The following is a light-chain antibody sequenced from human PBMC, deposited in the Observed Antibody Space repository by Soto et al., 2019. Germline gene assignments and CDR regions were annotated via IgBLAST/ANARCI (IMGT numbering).Light chain of an antibody. CDR2: AAS. J-gene: IGKJ3*01. CDR1: QTIDRY. V-gene: IGKV1-39*01. Sequence: IQMTQSPSSLSASVGDTVTITCRASQTIDRYLNWFQQKSGQAPKLLMNAASPLRSGVPSRFSASGSGTDFKLTISSLQTEDYATYYCKQSYNAPFNFGPGTQVDIK. CDR3: KQSYNAPFN.